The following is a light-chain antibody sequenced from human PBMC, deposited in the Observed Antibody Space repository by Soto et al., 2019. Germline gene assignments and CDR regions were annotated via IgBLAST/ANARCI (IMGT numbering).Light chain of an antibody. Sequence: DIQMTQSPSSLSASVGNRVIITCRASQGISSYLAWYQQKPGKVPKLLIYAASTLQSGVPSRFSGSGSGTDFSLTISSLQPEDFATYYCKQSKSFPLTFGGGTKVDIK. V-gene: IGKV1-27*01. J-gene: IGKJ4*01. CDR2: AAS. CDR3: KQSKSFPLT. CDR1: QGISSY.